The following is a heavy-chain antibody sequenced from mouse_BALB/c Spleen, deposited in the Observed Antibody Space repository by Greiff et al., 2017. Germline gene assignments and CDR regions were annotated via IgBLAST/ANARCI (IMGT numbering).Heavy chain of an antibody. Sequence: VQVVESGPGLVAPSQSLSITCTVSGFSLTSYGVHWVRQPPGKGLEWLGVIWAGGSTNYNSALMSRLSISKDNSKSQVFLKMNSLQTDDTAMYYCARDHYYGYWYFDVWGAGTTVTVSS. D-gene: IGHD1-2*01. J-gene: IGHJ1*01. CDR3: ARDHYYGYWYFDV. CDR2: IWAGGST. V-gene: IGHV2-9*02. CDR1: GFSLTSYG.